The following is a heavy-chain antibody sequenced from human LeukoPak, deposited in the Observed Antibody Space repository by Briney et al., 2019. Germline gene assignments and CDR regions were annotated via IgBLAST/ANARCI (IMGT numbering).Heavy chain of an antibody. D-gene: IGHD3-16*02. CDR2: IYSGGST. Sequence: PGGSLRLSCAASGFTVSSNYMSWVRQAPGKGLEWVSVIYSGGSTYYADSVMGRFSISRDSSKNTLYLQMNSLRAEDTAVYYCAREDDYVWGSYRSNFDYWGQGTLVTVSS. V-gene: IGHV3-53*01. CDR1: GFTVSSNY. J-gene: IGHJ4*02. CDR3: AREDDYVWGSYRSNFDY.